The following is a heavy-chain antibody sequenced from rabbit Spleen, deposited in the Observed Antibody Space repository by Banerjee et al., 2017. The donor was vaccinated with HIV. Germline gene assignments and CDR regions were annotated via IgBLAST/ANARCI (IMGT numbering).Heavy chain of an antibody. D-gene: IGHD1-1*01. Sequence: QSLEESGGGLVKPGASLTLTCKASGFSFNSGYDMYWVRQAPGKGLEWIGYIDPVFGITYYANWVNGRFSISRTSSTTVTLQMTSLTAADTATCFCARDLVGVIGWNFNLWGPGTLVTVS. J-gene: IGHJ4*01. CDR3: ARDLVGVIGWNFNL. V-gene: IGHV1S40*01. CDR1: GFSFNSGYD. CDR2: IDPVFGIT.